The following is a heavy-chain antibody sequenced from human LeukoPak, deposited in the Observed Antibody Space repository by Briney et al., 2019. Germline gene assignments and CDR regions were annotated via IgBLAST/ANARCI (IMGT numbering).Heavy chain of an antibody. Sequence: PGGSLRLSCAASGFTFSSYAMSWVRQAPGKGLEWVSAISGNGGYTYYADSVKGRFTISRDNSKNTLYLQMNSLRAEDTAVYYCAKIREAYCGGDCYSVPDDFWGQGMLVIVSS. D-gene: IGHD2-21*02. CDR3: AKIREAYCGGDCYSVPDDF. V-gene: IGHV3-23*01. J-gene: IGHJ4*02. CDR1: GFTFSSYA. CDR2: ISGNGGYT.